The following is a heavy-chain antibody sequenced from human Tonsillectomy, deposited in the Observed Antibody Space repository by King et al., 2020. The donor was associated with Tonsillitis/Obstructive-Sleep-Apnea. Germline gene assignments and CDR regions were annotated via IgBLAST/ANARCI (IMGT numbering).Heavy chain of an antibody. Sequence: QLQESGPGLVKPSQTLSLTCTVSGGSISSGNYYWSWIRQHPVKGLEWIGDIYDSGSTYYNASLKSRVTISVDTSKNQFSLKLTSLTAADTAVYYCARVPGAARNYYDYYLDVWGKGTTVTVSS. CDR3: ARVPGAARNYYDYYLDV. J-gene: IGHJ6*03. CDR1: GGSISSGNYY. V-gene: IGHV4-31*03. CDR2: IYDSGST. D-gene: IGHD6-6*01.